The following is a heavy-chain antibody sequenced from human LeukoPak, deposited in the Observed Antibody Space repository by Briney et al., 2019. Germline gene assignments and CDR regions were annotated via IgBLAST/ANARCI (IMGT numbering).Heavy chain of an antibody. CDR3: ARDSSRSWFAAFDI. J-gene: IGHJ3*02. CDR2: IIPIFGTA. Sequence: ASVKVSCKVSGATFSSYAISWVRQAPGQGLEWMGGIIPIFGTANYAQKFQGRVRITTDESTSTAYMELSSLRSEDTAVYYCARDSSRSWFAAFDIWGQGTMVIVSS. CDR1: GATFSSYA. D-gene: IGHD6-13*01. V-gene: IGHV1-69*05.